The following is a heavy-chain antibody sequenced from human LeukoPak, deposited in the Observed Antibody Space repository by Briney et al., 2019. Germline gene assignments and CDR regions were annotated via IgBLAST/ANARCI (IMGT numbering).Heavy chain of an antibody. CDR1: GGSISSYY. CDR3: ARFPLRGLYAFDI. Sequence: PSETLSLTCTVSGGSISSYYWSWIRQPPGKGLEWIGYIYYNGSTNYNPSLKSRVTISVDTSKNQFSLKLSSVTAADTAVYYCARFPLRGLYAFDIWAQGTMVTVSS. V-gene: IGHV4-59*01. J-gene: IGHJ3*02. CDR2: IYYNGST.